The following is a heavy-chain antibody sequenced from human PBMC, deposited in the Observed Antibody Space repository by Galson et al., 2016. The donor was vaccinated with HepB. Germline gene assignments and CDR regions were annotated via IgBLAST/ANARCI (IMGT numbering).Heavy chain of an antibody. J-gene: IGHJ4*02. CDR3: AEGAGGYYDY. CDR1: GYTFDSYF. V-gene: IGHV1-3*01. Sequence: SVKVSCKASGYTFDSYFLRWLRQAPGQRPEWMGWITSGSGDTIYSQNFQGRLSITRDTSATTAYMELSGLRSEDTAIYFCAEGAGGYYDYWGQGTLVTVSS. D-gene: IGHD4/OR15-4a*01. CDR2: ITSGSGDT.